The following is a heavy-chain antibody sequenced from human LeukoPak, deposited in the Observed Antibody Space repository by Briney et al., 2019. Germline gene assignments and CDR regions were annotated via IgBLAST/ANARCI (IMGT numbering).Heavy chain of an antibody. D-gene: IGHD3-10*01. CDR3: ARDGRITMVRGTYYYYYYMDV. CDR2: IYTSGST. J-gene: IGHJ6*03. Sequence: SETLSLTCTVSGGSTSSYFWSWIRQPAGKGLEWIGRIYTSGSTNYNPSLKSRVTMSVDTSKNQFSLKLSSVTAADTAVYYCARDGRITMVRGTYYYYYYMDVWGKGTTVTVSS. V-gene: IGHV4-4*07. CDR1: GGSTSSYF.